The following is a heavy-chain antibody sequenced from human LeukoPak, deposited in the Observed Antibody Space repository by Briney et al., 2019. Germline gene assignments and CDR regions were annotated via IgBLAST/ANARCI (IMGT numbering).Heavy chain of an antibody. CDR3: AKATGDWYFDL. Sequence: GGSLRLSCAGPGFNFNNYAMHWVRQAPGKGLEWLSGISWNSGTRGYADSVKGRFTISRDNAKNSLYLQMNSLRPDDTGFYYCAKATGDWYFDLWGRGTLVTVSS. D-gene: IGHD7-27*01. J-gene: IGHJ2*01. CDR1: GFNFNNYA. CDR2: ISWNSGTR. V-gene: IGHV3-9*01.